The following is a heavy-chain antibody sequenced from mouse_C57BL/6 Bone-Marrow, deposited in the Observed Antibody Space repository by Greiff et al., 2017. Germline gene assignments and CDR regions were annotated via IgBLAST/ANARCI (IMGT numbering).Heavy chain of an antibody. V-gene: IGHV14-4*01. Sequence: VQLQQSVASLFPPLASLNFSFTASGFNIKDDYIHWVQQRPEQGLEWIGWIDPETGDSEYASKFQGKATITSDTSSNPAYLQLSSLTSEYTAVYYCSSFDGNYFDFWGQGTPLTVAS. CDR1: GFNIKDDY. D-gene: IGHD2-3*01. CDR2: IDPETGDS. J-gene: IGHJ2*01. CDR3: SSFDGNYFDF.